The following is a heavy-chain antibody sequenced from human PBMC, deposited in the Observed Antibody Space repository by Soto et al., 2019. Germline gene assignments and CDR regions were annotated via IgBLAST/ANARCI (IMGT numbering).Heavy chain of an antibody. CDR3: VVGSSSSWYYYYYGMDV. CDR1: GYTLTELS. V-gene: IGHV1-24*01. D-gene: IGHD6-13*01. Sequence: ASVKVSCKVSGYTLTELSMHWVRQAPGKGLEWMGGFDPEDGETIYAQKFQGRVTMTEDTSTDTAYMELSSLRSEDTAVYYCVVGSSSSWYYYYYGMDVWGQGTTVTVSS. CDR2: FDPEDGET. J-gene: IGHJ6*02.